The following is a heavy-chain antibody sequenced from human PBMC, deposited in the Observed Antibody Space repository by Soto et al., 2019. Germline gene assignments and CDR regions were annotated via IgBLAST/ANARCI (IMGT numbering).Heavy chain of an antibody. D-gene: IGHD6-13*01. Sequence: PGGSVKISCRGSGDIFTNYWIHWVRQMPWKGLQWMGRIDPFGSDTNYNPSFQGHVTISADGSISTAYLQWSSLKASDTAMYDCAKLGSTTWPEDFWGQGTLVTVSS. CDR3: AKLGSTTWPEDF. V-gene: IGHV5-10-1*01. J-gene: IGHJ4*02. CDR2: IDPFGSDT. CDR1: GDIFTNYW.